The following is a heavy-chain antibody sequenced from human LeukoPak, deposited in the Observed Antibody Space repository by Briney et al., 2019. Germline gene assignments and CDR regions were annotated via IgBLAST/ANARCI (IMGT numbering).Heavy chain of an antibody. V-gene: IGHV4-34*01. CDR1: GGSFSGYY. CDR2: IYYSGST. Sequence: SETLSLTCAVYGGSFSGYYWSWIRQPPGKGLEWIGSIYYSGSTYYNPSLKSRVTISVDTSKNQFSLKLSSVTAADTAVYYCARPQIGNGFDYWGQGTLVTVSS. D-gene: IGHD2-8*01. CDR3: ARPQIGNGFDY. J-gene: IGHJ4*02.